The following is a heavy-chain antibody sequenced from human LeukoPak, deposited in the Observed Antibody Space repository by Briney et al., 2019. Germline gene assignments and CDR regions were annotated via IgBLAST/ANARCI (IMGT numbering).Heavy chain of an antibody. J-gene: IGHJ4*02. D-gene: IGHD6-19*01. CDR3: ARDPTNTSGRYAYFDS. CDR2: ISCYNGDI. CDR1: GYTFTHHG. V-gene: IGHV1-18*01. Sequence: ASVSVSFKSSGYTFTHHGISWVRQAPGQGLAWMACISCYNGDIHYAQKFQGRVTLTTDTSTSTAYMELRSLRSDDTAVYYCARDPTNTSGRYAYFDSWGQGTLVTVSS.